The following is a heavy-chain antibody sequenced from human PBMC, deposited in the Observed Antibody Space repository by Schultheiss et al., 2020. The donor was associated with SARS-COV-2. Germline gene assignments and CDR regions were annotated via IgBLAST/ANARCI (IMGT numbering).Heavy chain of an antibody. Sequence: GESLKISCAASGFTVSSNYMSWVRQAPGKGLEWVSYISSSGSTIYYADSVKGRFTISRDNAKNSLYLQMNSLRAEDTAVYYCARASPLRYFPRWFDPWGQGTLVTVSS. V-gene: IGHV3-11*01. CDR3: ARASPLRYFPRWFDP. D-gene: IGHD3-9*01. CDR1: GFTVSSNY. CDR2: ISSSGSTI. J-gene: IGHJ5*02.